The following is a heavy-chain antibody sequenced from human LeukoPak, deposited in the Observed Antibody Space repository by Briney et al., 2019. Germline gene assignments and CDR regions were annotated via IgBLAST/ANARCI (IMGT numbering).Heavy chain of an antibody. Sequence: GGSPRLSCAASGFTFSSYSMNWVRQAPGKGLEWVSYISSSSSTIYYADSVKGRFTISRDNAKNSLYLQMNSLRDEDTAVYYCARDESEVPAAMLEYYYGMDVWGQGTTVTVSS. J-gene: IGHJ6*02. CDR3: ARDESEVPAAMLEYYYGMDV. V-gene: IGHV3-48*02. CDR2: ISSSSSTI. D-gene: IGHD2-2*01. CDR1: GFTFSSYS.